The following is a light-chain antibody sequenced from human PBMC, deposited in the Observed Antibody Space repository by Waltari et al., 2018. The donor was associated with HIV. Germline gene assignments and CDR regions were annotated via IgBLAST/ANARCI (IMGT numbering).Light chain of an antibody. CDR1: SSDVGNYNL. J-gene: IGLJ1*01. CDR3: SSYTSSSTSYV. V-gene: IGLV2-14*02. Sequence: QSALTQPASVSGSPGQSITISCTETSSDVGNYNLVSWYQQYTGKAPKLLIYEVTKRPSGVSSRFSGSKSGNTASLTISGLQAEDEADYYCSSYTSSSTSYVFGTGTKVTVL. CDR2: EVT.